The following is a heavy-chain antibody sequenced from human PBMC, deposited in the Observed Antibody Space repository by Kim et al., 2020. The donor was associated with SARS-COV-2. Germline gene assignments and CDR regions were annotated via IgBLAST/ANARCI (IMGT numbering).Heavy chain of an antibody. Sequence: SVKVSCKASGGTFSSYAISWVRQAPGQGLEWMGGIIPIFGTANYAQKFQGRVTITADESTSTAYMELSSLRSEDTAVYYCARDGSDSSGWYIVDYWGQGTLVTVSS. CDR2: IIPIFGTA. J-gene: IGHJ4*02. V-gene: IGHV1-69*13. CDR1: GGTFSSYA. CDR3: ARDGSDSSGWYIVDY. D-gene: IGHD6-19*01.